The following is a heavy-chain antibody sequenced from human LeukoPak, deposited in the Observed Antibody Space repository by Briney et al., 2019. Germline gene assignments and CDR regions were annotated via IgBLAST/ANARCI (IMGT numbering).Heavy chain of an antibody. D-gene: IGHD1-7*01. J-gene: IGHJ4*02. CDR1: GYTFTTYY. CDR3: ASAANWNYGVGF. CDR2: INPSGGST. Sequence: GASVKVSCKASGYTFTTYYVHWVRQAPGQGLEWMGIINPSGGSTTYAQKFQGRVTMTRDTSTSTVYMELSSLRSEDTAVYYCASAANWNYGVGFWGQGTLVTVSS. V-gene: IGHV1-46*01.